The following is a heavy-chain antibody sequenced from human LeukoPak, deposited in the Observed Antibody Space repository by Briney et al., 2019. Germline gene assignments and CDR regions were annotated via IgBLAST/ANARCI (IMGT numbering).Heavy chain of an antibody. CDR1: GYTFPSYF. CDR2: INPTGGST. CDR3: ARTAARRFDY. V-gene: IGHV1-46*01. D-gene: IGHD6-6*01. J-gene: IGHJ4*02. Sequence: ASVKVSCKASGYTFPSYFMHWVRQAPGQGLEWMGIINPTGGSTTYAQKFQGRVTTTRDTSTSTVYMELSSLRSDDTAVYYCARTAARRFDYWGQGTLVTVSS.